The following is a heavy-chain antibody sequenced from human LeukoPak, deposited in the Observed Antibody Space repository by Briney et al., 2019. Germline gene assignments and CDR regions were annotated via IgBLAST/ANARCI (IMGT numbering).Heavy chain of an antibody. CDR2: IYHSGST. J-gene: IGHJ4*02. D-gene: IGHD3-9*01. Sequence: SETLSLTCAVSGGPISSSNWWSWVRQPPGKGLEWIGEIYHSGSTNYNPSLKSRVTISVDKSKNQFSLKLSSVTAADTAVYYCARDRYDILTGYLFDYWGQGTLVTVSS. CDR1: GGPISSSNW. CDR3: ARDRYDILTGYLFDY. V-gene: IGHV4-4*02.